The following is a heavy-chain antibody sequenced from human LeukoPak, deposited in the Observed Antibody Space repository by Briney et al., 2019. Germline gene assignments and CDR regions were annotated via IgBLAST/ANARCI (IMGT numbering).Heavy chain of an antibody. V-gene: IGHV4-38-2*02. Sequence: SETLSHTCAVSGYFISSGYYWDWIRQPPGKGLEWIGSIYHSGRSYYNPSLKSRVTISVDTSKNQFSLRLSSVTAADTAVYYCARDIERGTLDYWGQGTLVTVST. CDR1: GYFISSGYY. J-gene: IGHJ4*02. CDR2: IYHSGRS. CDR3: ARDIERGTLDY. D-gene: IGHD1-1*01.